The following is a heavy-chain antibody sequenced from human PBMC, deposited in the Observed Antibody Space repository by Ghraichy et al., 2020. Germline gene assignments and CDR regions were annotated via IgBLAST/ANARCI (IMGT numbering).Heavy chain of an antibody. CDR1: GYTFSDYF. V-gene: IGHV1-2*02. D-gene: IGHD4-17*01. CDR2: ISPKSGGI. Sequence: ASVKVSCKASGYTFSDYFIHWVRQAPGQGLEWMGWISPKSGGINYTKKFQGRIIMTRDTSINTAYLELKRLTSDDTATYYCATNFYGDRFFEFWGQGTLVTVP. J-gene: IGHJ4*02. CDR3: ATNFYGDRFFEF.